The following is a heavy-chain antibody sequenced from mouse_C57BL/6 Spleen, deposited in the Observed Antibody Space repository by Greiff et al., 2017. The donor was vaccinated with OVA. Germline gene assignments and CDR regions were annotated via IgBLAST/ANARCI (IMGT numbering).Heavy chain of an antibody. V-gene: IGHV1-9*01. CDR3: ARRGNYYGSGYFDY. J-gene: IGHJ2*01. CDR1: GYTFTGYW. D-gene: IGHD1-1*01. CDR2: ILPGSGST. Sequence: VKLVESGAELMKPGASVTLSCKATGYTFTGYWIAWVKQRPGHGLEWIGEILPGSGSTNYNEKFKGTATFTAATSSNTAYMQLSSLTTEDSAIYYCARRGNYYGSGYFDYWGQGTTLTVSS.